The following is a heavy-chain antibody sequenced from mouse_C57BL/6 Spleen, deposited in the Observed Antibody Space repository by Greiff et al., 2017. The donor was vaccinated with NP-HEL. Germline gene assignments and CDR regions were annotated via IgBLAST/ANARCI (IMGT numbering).Heavy chain of an antibody. Sequence: VQLQQPGAELVKPGASVKMSCKASGYTFTSYWITWVKQRPGQGLEWIGDIYPGSGSTNYNEKFKSKATLTVDTSSSTAYMQLSSLTSEDSAVYYCARNDYGNDAMDYWGQGTSVTVSS. CDR1: GYTFTSYW. V-gene: IGHV1-55*01. CDR2: IYPGSGST. CDR3: ARNDYGNDAMDY. J-gene: IGHJ4*01. D-gene: IGHD2-1*01.